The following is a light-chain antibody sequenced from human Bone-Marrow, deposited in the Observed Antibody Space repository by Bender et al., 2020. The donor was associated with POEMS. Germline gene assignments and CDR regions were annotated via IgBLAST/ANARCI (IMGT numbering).Light chain of an antibody. J-gene: IGLJ1*01. CDR1: SSDIGGYYNY. CDR2: EVN. Sequence: QSALTQPPSASGSPGQSATISCTGTSSDIGGYYNYVSWYQQHPGKAPKLMIYEVNKRPSGVPDRFSGSKSGSTASLTVSGLQAEDEADYYCCSYAGSYTSSFGTGTKVTVL. V-gene: IGLV2-8*01. CDR3: CSYAGSYTSS.